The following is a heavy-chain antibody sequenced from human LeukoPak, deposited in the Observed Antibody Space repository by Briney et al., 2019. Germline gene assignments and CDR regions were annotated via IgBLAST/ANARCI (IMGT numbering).Heavy chain of an antibody. V-gene: IGHV4-38-2*02. J-gene: IGHJ4*02. D-gene: IGHD3-16*02. CDR3: ARNAIRLGELSDFDY. CDR1: GDSISSGHY. Sequence: PSQTLSLTCTVSGDSISSGHYWGWIRQPPGKGLEWIGSIYHSGTTYYNPTPQSRVTISVDTSKNQFSLKLTSVTAADTAVHYCARNAIRLGELSDFDYWGQGTLVTVSS. CDR2: IYHSGTT.